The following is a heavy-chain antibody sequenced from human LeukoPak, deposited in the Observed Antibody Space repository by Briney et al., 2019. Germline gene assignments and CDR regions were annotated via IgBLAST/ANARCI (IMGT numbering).Heavy chain of an antibody. CDR2: ISSSSSYI. Sequence: GSLRLSCAASGFTFSSYSMNWVRQAPGKGLEWVSSISSSSSYIYYADSVKGRFTISRDNSKNTLYLQMNSLRAEDTAVYYCARRAGAYSHPYDYWGQGTLVTVSS. CDR1: GFTFSSYS. J-gene: IGHJ4*02. V-gene: IGHV3-21*04. CDR3: ARRAGAYSHPYDY. D-gene: IGHD4/OR15-4a*01.